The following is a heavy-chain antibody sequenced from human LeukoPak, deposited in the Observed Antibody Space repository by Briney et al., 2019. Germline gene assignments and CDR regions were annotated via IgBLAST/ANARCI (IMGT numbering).Heavy chain of an antibody. V-gene: IGHV1-2*02. CDR3: ARDLRIVGATTTISY. J-gene: IGHJ4*02. CDR1: GYTFTGYY. D-gene: IGHD1-26*01. CDR2: INPNSGGT. Sequence: ASVKVSCKASGYTFTGYYMHWVRQAPGQGPEWMGWINPNSGGTNYAQKFQGRVTMTRDTSISTAYMELSRLRSDDTAVYYCARDLRIVGATTTISYWGQGTLVTVSS.